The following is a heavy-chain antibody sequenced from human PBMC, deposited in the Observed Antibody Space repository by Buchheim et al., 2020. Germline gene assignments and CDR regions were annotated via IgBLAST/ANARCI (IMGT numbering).Heavy chain of an antibody. V-gene: IGHV4-39*02. CDR3: ARDPRTETSLYYYYYGMDV. J-gene: IGHJ6*02. CDR2: IYYSGST. D-gene: IGHD1/OR15-1a*01. CDR1: GGSISSSSYY. Sequence: QLQLQESGPGLVKPSETLSLTCTVSGGSISSSSYYWGWIRQAPGKGLEWIGSIYYSGSTYYNPSLRSRVTISVDPPTHQFSLKLSSVTAADTAVYYCARDPRTETSLYYYYYGMDVWGQGTT.